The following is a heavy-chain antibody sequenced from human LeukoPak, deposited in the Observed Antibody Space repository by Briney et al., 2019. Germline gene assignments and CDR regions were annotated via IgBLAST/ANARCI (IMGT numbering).Heavy chain of an antibody. J-gene: IGHJ6*03. CDR1: GFNFSSYW. V-gene: IGHV3-74*01. CDR3: AREPSSSPFYYYYYMDV. CDR2: TNTDGSST. Sequence: HPGGSLRLSCAASGFNFSSYWMHWVRQAPGKGLVWVSRTNTDGSSTSYADSVKGRFTISRDNAKNTLYLQMNSLRAEDTAVYYCAREPSSSPFYYYYYMDVWGKGTTVTVSS. D-gene: IGHD6-6*01.